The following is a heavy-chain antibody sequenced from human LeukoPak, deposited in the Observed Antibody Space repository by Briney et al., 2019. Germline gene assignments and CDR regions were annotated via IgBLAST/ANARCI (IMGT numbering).Heavy chain of an antibody. D-gene: IGHD4-17*01. CDR2: ISSSSSYI. CDR1: GFTFSSYS. J-gene: IGHJ4*02. CDR3: ARGYDYGATGDY. Sequence: GGSLRLSCAASGFTFSSYSMNWVRQAPGKGLEWVSSISSSSSYIYYADSVKGRFTISRDNAKNSLYLQMNSLRAVDTAVYYCARGYDYGATGDYWGQGTLVTVSS. V-gene: IGHV3-21*01.